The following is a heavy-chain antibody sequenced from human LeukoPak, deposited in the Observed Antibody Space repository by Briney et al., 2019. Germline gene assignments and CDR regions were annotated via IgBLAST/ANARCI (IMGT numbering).Heavy chain of an antibody. CDR3: ARVLY. Sequence: GSSVKVSCKASGGTFSTYSISRVRQAPGQGLEWMGRIIPVVGVINYAQTFQGRVTISADKATNTAYMELTNLTSDDTAIYYCARVLYWGQGTLVTVSS. J-gene: IGHJ4*02. V-gene: IGHV1-69*04. CDR1: GGTFSTYS. CDR2: IIPVVGVI.